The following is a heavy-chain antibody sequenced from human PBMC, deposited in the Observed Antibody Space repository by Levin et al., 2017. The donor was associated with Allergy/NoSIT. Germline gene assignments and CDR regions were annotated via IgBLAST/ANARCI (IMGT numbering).Heavy chain of an antibody. CDR1: GGSFSGYY. D-gene: IGHD3-22*01. J-gene: IGHJ6*02. V-gene: IGHV4-34*01. Sequence: SETLSLTCAVYGGSFSGYYWSWIRQPPGKGLEWIGEINHSGSTNYNPSLKSRVTISVDTSKNQFSLKLSSVTAADTAVYYCARGRRYYYDSSGYSNYYYYYGMDVWGQGTTVTVSS. CDR2: INHSGST. CDR3: ARGRRYYYDSSGYSNYYYYYGMDV.